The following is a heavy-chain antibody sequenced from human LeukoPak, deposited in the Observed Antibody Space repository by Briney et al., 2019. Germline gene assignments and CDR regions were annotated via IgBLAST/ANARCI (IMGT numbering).Heavy chain of an antibody. CDR1: GGSISSSSYY. J-gene: IGHJ3*02. CDR2: IYYSGST. D-gene: IGHD3-22*01. CDR3: ARNKGVDYYDSSGYPHDAFDI. V-gene: IGHV4-39*07. Sequence: PSETLSLTCTVSGGSISSSSYYWGWIRQPAGKGLEWIGSIYYSGSTYYNPSLKSRVTISVDTSKNQFSLKLSSVTAADTAVYYCARNKGVDYYDSSGYPHDAFDIWGQGTMVTVSS.